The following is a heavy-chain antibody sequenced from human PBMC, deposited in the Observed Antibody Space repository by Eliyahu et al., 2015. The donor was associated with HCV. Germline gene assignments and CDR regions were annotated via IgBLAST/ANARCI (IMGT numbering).Heavy chain of an antibody. J-gene: IGHJ5*02. CDR2: THTSGST. V-gene: IGHV4-59*01. CDR1: GXSISSYY. Sequence: QVQLQESGPGLVKPSETLSLTCTVSGXSISSYYWGWXRPPPGXGLXWIGDTHTSGSTNYNPSLKSRVTISVDTSKNQFSLKLSSVTAADTAVYYCASGGGGIAVAGTGGWFDPWGQGTLVTVSS. D-gene: IGHD6-19*01. CDR3: ASGGGGIAVAGTGGWFDP.